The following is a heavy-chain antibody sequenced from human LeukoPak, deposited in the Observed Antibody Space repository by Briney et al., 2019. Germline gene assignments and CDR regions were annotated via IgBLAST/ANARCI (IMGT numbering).Heavy chain of an antibody. V-gene: IGHV3-23*01. J-gene: IGHJ4*02. Sequence: GGSLRLSCAASGFTFSSYAMSWVRQAPGKGLEWVSGITGSGDSTHYADSVKGRFSISRDNPENTLYLQMNSLRADDTAIYYCAKDSHTTDSNSDPFDYWGLGTLVTVSS. CDR3: AKDSHTTDSNSDPFDY. CDR1: GFTFSSYA. D-gene: IGHD1-7*01. CDR2: ITGSGDST.